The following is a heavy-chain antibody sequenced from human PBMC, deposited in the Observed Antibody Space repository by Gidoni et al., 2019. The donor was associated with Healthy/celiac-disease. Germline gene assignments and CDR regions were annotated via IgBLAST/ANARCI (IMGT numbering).Heavy chain of an antibody. CDR2: ISYDGSNK. CDR1: GFTFSSYG. D-gene: IGHD2-15*01. Sequence: QVQLVVSGGGVVQPGRSLRLSCAASGFTFSSYGMHWVRQAPGKGLELVAVISYDGSNKYYADSVKGRLTISRDNSNNTLYLQMNSLRAEDTAVYYCAKDCSGGSCLMEYWGQGTLVTVSS. J-gene: IGHJ4*02. V-gene: IGHV3-30*18. CDR3: AKDCSGGSCLMEY.